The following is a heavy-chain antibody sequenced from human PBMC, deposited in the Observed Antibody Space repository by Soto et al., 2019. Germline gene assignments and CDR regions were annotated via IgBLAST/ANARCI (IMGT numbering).Heavy chain of an antibody. CDR1: GFTFSSYG. CDR2: IWYDGSNN. D-gene: IGHD2-15*01. CDR3: ASVRLGYCSGRSCYSTYYYYYSMDV. V-gene: IGHV3-33*01. Sequence: QVQLVESGGGVVQPGRSLRLSCAASGFTFSSYGMHWVRQAPGKGLEWVAVIWYDGSNNYYADSVKGRFTISRDNSKTALYLQRTSRRHQATAVYYCASVRLGYCSGRSCYSTYYYYYSMDVWGQ. J-gene: IGHJ6*02.